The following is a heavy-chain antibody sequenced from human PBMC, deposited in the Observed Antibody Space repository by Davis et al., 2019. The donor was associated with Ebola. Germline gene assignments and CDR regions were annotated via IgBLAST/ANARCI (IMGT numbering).Heavy chain of an antibody. CDR3: AIANRGPVADTGDY. CDR2: IKQDGSQK. Sequence: GESLKISCAASGFTFSNYWMSWVRQAPVKGLEWVANIKQDGSQKQYVDSVKGRFTISRDNAKNPLYLQMDSLRAEDTAVYYCAIANRGPVADTGDYWGLGTLVTVSS. CDR1: GFTFSNYW. J-gene: IGHJ4*02. V-gene: IGHV3-7*03. D-gene: IGHD6-19*01.